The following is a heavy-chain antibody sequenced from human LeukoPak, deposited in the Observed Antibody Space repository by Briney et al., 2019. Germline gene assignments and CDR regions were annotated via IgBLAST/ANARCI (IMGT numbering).Heavy chain of an antibody. CDR1: GFTFNRYA. J-gene: IGHJ4*02. CDR2: ISYEGSDK. V-gene: IGHV3-30*18. Sequence: GGSLRLSCAASGFTFNRYAMHWVRQAPGKGLEWVALISYEGSDKYYADSVKGRFTISRANSKNTLYLQMNSLRAEDTAVYYCAKDGYCSSTNCYPNHFDYWGQGTLVTVSS. D-gene: IGHD2-2*03. CDR3: AKDGYCSSTNCYPNHFDY.